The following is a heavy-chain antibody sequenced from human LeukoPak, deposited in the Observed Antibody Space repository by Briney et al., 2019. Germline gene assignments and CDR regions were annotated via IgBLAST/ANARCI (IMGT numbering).Heavy chain of an antibody. CDR3: AREGSGWSNYYGMDV. Sequence: ASVKVSCKASGYTFTVYYMHWVRQAPGLGLEWMGWINPNSGGTNYAQKVQGRVTITRDTSISTAYMELSRLRSDDTAVYYCAREGSGWSNYYGMDVWGQGTTVTVSS. J-gene: IGHJ6*02. CDR1: GYTFTVYY. CDR2: INPNSGGT. V-gene: IGHV1-2*02. D-gene: IGHD6-19*01.